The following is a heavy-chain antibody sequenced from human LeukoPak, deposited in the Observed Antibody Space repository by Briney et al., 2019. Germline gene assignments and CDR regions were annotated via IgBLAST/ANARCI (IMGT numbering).Heavy chain of an antibody. V-gene: IGHV1-8*01. D-gene: IGHD7-27*01. Sequence: ASVTVSCKASGYTFTSYDINWMRQATGQGLEWMGWMSPNSGNTGYAQKFQGRVTMIRDTSTGTAYLELSSLRSEDSAVYYCVRTPPNWGADFWGQGTLVTVSS. J-gene: IGHJ4*02. CDR3: VRTPPNWGADF. CDR2: MSPNSGNT. CDR1: GYTFTSYD.